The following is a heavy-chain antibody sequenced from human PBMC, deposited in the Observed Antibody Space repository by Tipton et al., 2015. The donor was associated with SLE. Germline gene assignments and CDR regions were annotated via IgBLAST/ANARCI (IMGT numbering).Heavy chain of an antibody. Sequence: SLRLSCAASGFTFSSYAMSWVRQAPGKGLEWVSAISGSGGSTYYADSVKGRFTISRDNSKNTLYLQMNSLRAEDTAVYYCAKDPRKWLRTGDAFDIWGQGTMVTVSS. CDR3: AKDPRKWLRTGDAFDI. CDR1: GFTFSSYA. V-gene: IGHV3-23*01. CDR2: ISGSGGST. D-gene: IGHD5-12*01. J-gene: IGHJ3*02.